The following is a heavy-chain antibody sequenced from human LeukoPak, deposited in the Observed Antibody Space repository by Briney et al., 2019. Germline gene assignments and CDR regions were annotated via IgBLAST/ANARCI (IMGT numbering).Heavy chain of an antibody. CDR3: AKDLREWELRGDY. CDR2: ISGSGAGA. Sequence: QAGGSLRLSCAASGFMFSNYAMSWVRQAPGKELEWVSAISGSGAGAFYADSVKGRCTISRDNSKNTLYLQMNSLRAEDTAVYYCAKDLREWELRGDYWGQGTLVTVSS. V-gene: IGHV3-23*01. CDR1: GFMFSNYA. D-gene: IGHD1-26*01. J-gene: IGHJ4*02.